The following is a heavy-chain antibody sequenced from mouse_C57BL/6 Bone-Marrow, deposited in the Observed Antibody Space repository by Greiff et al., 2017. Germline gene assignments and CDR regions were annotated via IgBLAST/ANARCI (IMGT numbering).Heavy chain of an antibody. V-gene: IGHV1-50*01. D-gene: IGHD1-1*01. CDR3: ARGYDTTGYYYAMDY. Sequence: QVQLQQPGAELVKPGASVKLSCKASGYTFTSYWMQWVKQRPGQGLEWIGEIDPSDSYTNYNQKFKGKATLTVDTSSSTAYMQLSSLTSEDSAVYCCARGYDTTGYYYAMDYWGQGTSVTVSS. CDR2: IDPSDSYT. J-gene: IGHJ4*01. CDR1: GYTFTSYW.